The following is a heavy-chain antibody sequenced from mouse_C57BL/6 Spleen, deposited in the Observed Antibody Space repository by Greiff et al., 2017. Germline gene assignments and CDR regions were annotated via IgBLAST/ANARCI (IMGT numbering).Heavy chain of an antibody. CDR3: ARSDSYGNYVGGAMDD. CDR1: GYTFTSYG. CDR2: IYPRSGNT. J-gene: IGHJ4*01. D-gene: IGHD2-1*01. V-gene: IGHV1-81*01. Sequence: VHLVESGAELARPGASVKLSCKASGYTFTSYGISWVKQRTGQGLEWIGEIYPRSGNTYYNEKFKGKATLTADKSSSPAYMELRSLTSEDSAVYFCARSDSYGNYVGGAMDDWGQGTSVTVSS.